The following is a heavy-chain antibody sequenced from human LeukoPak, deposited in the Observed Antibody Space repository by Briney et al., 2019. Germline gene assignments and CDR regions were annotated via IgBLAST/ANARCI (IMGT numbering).Heavy chain of an antibody. CDR3: ARGRELRYFDWLPQLHYFDY. D-gene: IGHD3-9*01. Sequence: GASVKVSCKASGYTFTSYDINWVRQATGQGLEWIGWMNPNSGNTGYAQKFQGRVTMTRNTSISTAYMELSSLRSEDTAVYYCARGRELRYFDWLPQLHYFDYWGQGTLVTVSS. CDR1: GYTFTSYD. J-gene: IGHJ4*02. V-gene: IGHV1-8*01. CDR2: MNPNSGNT.